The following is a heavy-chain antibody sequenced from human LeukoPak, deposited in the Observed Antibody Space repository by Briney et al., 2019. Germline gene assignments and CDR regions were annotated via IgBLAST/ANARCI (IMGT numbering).Heavy chain of an antibody. CDR1: GFTFSSYS. V-gene: IGHV3-21*01. J-gene: IGHJ4*02. CDR2: ISSSSSYI. D-gene: IGHD3-22*01. CDR3: ASDYYDSTVRGRD. Sequence: GGSLRLSCAASGFTFSSYSMNWVRQAPGKGLEWVSSISSSSSYIYYADSVKGRFTNSRDNAKNSLYLQMNSLRAEDTAVYYCASDYYDSTVRGRDWGQGTLVTVSS.